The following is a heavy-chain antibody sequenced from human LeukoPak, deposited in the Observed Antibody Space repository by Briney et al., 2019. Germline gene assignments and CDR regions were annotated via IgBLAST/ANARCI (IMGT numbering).Heavy chain of an antibody. J-gene: IGHJ4*02. CDR2: IYYIGST. D-gene: IGHD4-11*01. V-gene: IGHV4-59*01. CDR3: ARGGSLGDYTAHFDY. CDR1: GGSISSYY. Sequence: SETLSLICTVSGGSISSYYWSWIPHPPGKGLEWIGYIYYIGSTNYNPSLKSRVTISVDTSKNQFSLKLSSVTAADTAVYYCARGGSLGDYTAHFDYWGQGTLVTVSS.